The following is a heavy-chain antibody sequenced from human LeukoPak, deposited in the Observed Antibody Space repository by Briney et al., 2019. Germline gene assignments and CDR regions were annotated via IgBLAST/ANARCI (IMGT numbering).Heavy chain of an antibody. CDR2: IYHSGST. J-gene: IGHJ4*02. CDR3: ARAGRDIIVVPAAIEFDY. Sequence: SETLSLTCAVSGYSISGGYYWGWIRQPPGKGLEWIGSIYHSGSTYYNPSFKSRVTISVDTSKNQFSLKLSSVTAADTAVCYCARAGRDIIVVPAAIEFDYWGQGTLVTVSS. D-gene: IGHD2-2*01. V-gene: IGHV4-38-2*01. CDR1: GYSISGGYY.